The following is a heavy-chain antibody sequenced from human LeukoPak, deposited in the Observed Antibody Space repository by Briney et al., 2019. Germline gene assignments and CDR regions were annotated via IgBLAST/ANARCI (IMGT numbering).Heavy chain of an antibody. J-gene: IGHJ4*02. CDR3: ARGIAGSFYY. CDR1: EYTFTGYY. V-gene: IGHV1-2*02. CDR2: IHPNNGGT. Sequence: ASVKVSCKASEYTFTGYYMHWVRQAPGQGLEWMGWIHPNNGGTSYAQKFQGRVTMTRDTSISTAYMELTTLTSDDTAVYYCARGIAGSFYYWGQGTEVTVSS. D-gene: IGHD1-26*01.